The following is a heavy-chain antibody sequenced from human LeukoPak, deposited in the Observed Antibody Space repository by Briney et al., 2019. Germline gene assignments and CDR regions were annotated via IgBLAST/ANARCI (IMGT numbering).Heavy chain of an antibody. J-gene: IGHJ4*02. CDR3: ASPRLGVAILTGYTPGY. V-gene: IGHV3-21*01. D-gene: IGHD3-9*01. CDR1: GFTFSSYS. CDR2: ISSSSSYI. Sequence: GGSLRLSCAASGFTFSSYSMNWVRQAPGKGLEWVSSISSSSSYIYYADSVKGRFTISRDNAKNSLYLQMNSLRAEDTAVYYCASPRLGVAILTGYTPGYWGQGTLVTVSS.